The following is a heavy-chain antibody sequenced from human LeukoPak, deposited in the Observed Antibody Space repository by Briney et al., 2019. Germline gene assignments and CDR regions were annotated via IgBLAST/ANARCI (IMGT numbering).Heavy chain of an antibody. CDR1: GGSISSGGYY. J-gene: IGHJ4*02. V-gene: IGHV4-31*03. CDR2: IYYSGST. D-gene: IGHD5-24*01. Sequence: SETLSLTCTVSGGSISSGGYYWSWIRQHPGKGLEWIGYIYYSGSTYYNPSLKSRVTISVDTSKNQFSLKLSSVTAADTAVYYCARRGILEMATTLDYWGQGTLVTVSS. CDR3: ARRGILEMATTLDY.